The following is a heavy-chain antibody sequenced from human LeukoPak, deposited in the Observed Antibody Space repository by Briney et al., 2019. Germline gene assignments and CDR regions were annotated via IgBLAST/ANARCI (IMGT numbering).Heavy chain of an antibody. Sequence: SETLSLTCTVSDGSISSYYWSWIRQPPGKGLEWIGYIYYSGSTNYNPSLKSRVTISVDTSKNQFSLKLSSVTAADTAVYYCARGVLVDTAMVMYWYFDLWGRGTLVTVSS. CDR2: IYYSGST. D-gene: IGHD5-18*01. CDR1: DGSISSYY. V-gene: IGHV4-59*01. CDR3: ARGVLVDTAMVMYWYFDL. J-gene: IGHJ2*01.